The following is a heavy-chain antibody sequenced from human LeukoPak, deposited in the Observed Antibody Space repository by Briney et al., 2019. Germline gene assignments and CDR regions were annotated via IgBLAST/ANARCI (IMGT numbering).Heavy chain of an antibody. CDR3: ASSDSMDV. J-gene: IGHJ6*02. V-gene: IGHV3-64*01. CDR1: GFIFSNYA. CDR2: ISSNGGST. Sequence: GGSLRLSCAASGFIFSNYAIHWVRQAPGKGLEYVSGISSNGGSTYYANSVKGRFTISRDNSKNTLYLQMGSLRAEDMAVYYCASSDSMDVWGQGTTATVPS.